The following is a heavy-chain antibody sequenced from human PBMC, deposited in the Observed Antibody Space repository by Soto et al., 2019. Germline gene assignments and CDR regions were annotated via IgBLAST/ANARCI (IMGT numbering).Heavy chain of an antibody. J-gene: IGHJ4*02. CDR3: ARVEHSGYESVYFDY. D-gene: IGHD5-12*01. CDR2: IYYSGST. CDR1: GGSISSGDYY. Sequence: SETLSLTCTVSGGSISSGDYYWSWIRQPPGKGLEWIGYIYYSGSTYYNPSLKSRVTISVDTSKNQFSLKLSSVTAADTAVYYCARVEHSGYESVYFDYWGQGTLVTVSS. V-gene: IGHV4-30-4*01.